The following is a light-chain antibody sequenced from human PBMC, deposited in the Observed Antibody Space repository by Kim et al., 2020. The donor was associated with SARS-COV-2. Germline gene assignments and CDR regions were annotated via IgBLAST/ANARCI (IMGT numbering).Light chain of an antibody. J-gene: IGLJ3*02. CDR3: QTWDTGIRV. Sequence: QPVLTQSPSASASLGASVKLTCTLSSGHSTYAIAWHQQQPEKGPRYLMKVDSDGGHNKGDGIPDRFSGSSSGAERYLTISSLQSEDEADYYCQTWDTGIRVFGGGTKVTVL. V-gene: IGLV4-69*01. CDR1: SGHSTYA. CDR2: VDSDGGH.